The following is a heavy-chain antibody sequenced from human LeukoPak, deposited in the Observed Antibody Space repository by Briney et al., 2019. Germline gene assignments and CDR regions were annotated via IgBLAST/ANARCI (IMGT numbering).Heavy chain of an antibody. Sequence: SETLSLTCTVSGGSISSSSYYWSWIRQPPGKGLEWIGYIYYSGSTNYNPSLKSRITMSLDTSKNQFSLKLSSVTAADTAMYYCARVPPLRFLEWYRDYWGQGTLVTVSS. J-gene: IGHJ4*02. CDR1: GGSISSSSYY. CDR3: ARVPPLRFLEWYRDY. V-gene: IGHV4-30-4*08. CDR2: IYYSGST. D-gene: IGHD3-3*01.